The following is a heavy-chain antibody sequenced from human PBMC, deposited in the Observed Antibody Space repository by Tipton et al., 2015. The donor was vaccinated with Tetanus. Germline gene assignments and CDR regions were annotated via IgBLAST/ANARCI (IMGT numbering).Heavy chain of an antibody. CDR2: IYYSGST. CDR3: ARDQARGARGWNYFDY. V-gene: IGHV4-31*03. CDR1: GGSISSGGYY. D-gene: IGHD1-26*01. J-gene: IGHJ4*02. Sequence: LVKPTQTLSLTCTVSGGSISSGGYYWSWIRQHPGKGLEWIGDIYYSGSTYYNPSLKSRVTLSVDTSKNQFSLKLNSVTAADMAVYYCARDQARGARGWNYFDYWGQGTLVTVSS.